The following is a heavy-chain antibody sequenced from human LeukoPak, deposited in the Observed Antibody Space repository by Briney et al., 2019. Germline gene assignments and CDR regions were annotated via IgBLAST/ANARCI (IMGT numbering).Heavy chain of an antibody. CDR3: ARGLKLWFGESSAFDY. J-gene: IGHJ4*02. D-gene: IGHD3-10*01. V-gene: IGHV3-21*01. CDR2: ISGSGSYI. CDR1: GFTFSSYA. Sequence: GGSLRLSCAASGFTFSSYAMSWVRQAPGKGLEWVSAISGSGSYIYYADSVKGRFTISRDNAKNSLYLQMNSLRAEDTAVYYCARGLKLWFGESSAFDYWGQGTLVTVSS.